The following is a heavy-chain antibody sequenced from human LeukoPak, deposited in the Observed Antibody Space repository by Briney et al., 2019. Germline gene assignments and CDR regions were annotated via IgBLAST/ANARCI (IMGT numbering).Heavy chain of an antibody. CDR2: VSASSNVV. D-gene: IGHD2-2*01. CDR3: ARGQTSLGDY. CDR1: GFTFSSYS. J-gene: IGHJ4*02. V-gene: IGHV3-21*01. Sequence: GGSLRLSCAASGFTFSSYSMTWVRQASGQGLEWVSSVSASSNVVYYADSVKGRFTISRDNAKNSLSLQMHSLRVEDTAVYYCARGQTSLGDYWGQGTLVTVSS.